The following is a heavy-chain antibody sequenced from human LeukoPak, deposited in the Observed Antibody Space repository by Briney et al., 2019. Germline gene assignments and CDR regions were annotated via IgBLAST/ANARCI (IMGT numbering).Heavy chain of an antibody. V-gene: IGHV5-51*01. Sequence: GESLKISCKGSGYSFSSYWIGWVRQMPGKGLEWMGIIYPGDSDTRYRPSFQGQVTISADKSIGTAYLQWSSLNTSDTAMYYCARYTDHYYFDYWGQGTLVTVSS. J-gene: IGHJ4*02. CDR1: GYSFSSYW. D-gene: IGHD1-1*01. CDR2: IYPGDSDT. CDR3: ARYTDHYYFDY.